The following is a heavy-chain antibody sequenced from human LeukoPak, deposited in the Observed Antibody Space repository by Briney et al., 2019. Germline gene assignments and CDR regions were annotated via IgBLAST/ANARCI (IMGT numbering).Heavy chain of an antibody. J-gene: IGHJ4*02. V-gene: IGHV1-18*01. CDR3: ARYNSMFRGVTTSDS. Sequence: ASVKVSCKASGYTFTNYGFNWVRQAPGQGLEWMGNSAYNGNTNYAQKFQDRVTMTTDTSTSTAYMELRSLRSDDTAVYYCARYNSMFRGVTTSDSWGQGTLVTVSS. CDR1: GYTFTNYG. D-gene: IGHD3-10*01. CDR2: SAYNGNT.